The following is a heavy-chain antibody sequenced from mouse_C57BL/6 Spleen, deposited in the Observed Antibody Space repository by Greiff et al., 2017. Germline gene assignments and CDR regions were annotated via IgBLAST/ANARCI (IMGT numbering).Heavy chain of an antibody. CDR2: ISDGGSYT. CDR1: GFTFSSYA. J-gene: IGHJ4*01. CDR3: ARPARPYAMDY. Sequence: DVKLVESGGGLVKPGGSLKLSCAASGFTFSSYAMSWVRQTPAKRLEWVATISDGGSYTYYPDNVKGRFTISRDNAKNNLYLQMSHLKSEDTAMYYCARPARPYAMDYWGQGASVTVSP. V-gene: IGHV5-4*03.